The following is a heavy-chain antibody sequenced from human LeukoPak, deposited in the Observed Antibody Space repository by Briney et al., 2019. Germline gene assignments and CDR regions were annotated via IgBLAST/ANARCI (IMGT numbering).Heavy chain of an antibody. Sequence: SDTLSLTCAVYGGSFSGYYWSWIRQPPGKGLEWIGEINHSGSTNYNPSLKSRVTISVDTSKNQFSLKLSSVTAADTAVYYCARGGEYYDSSGYYYWNNWFDPWGQGTLVTVSS. V-gene: IGHV4-34*01. J-gene: IGHJ5*02. CDR2: INHSGST. CDR1: GGSFSGYY. D-gene: IGHD3-22*01. CDR3: ARGGEYYDSSGYYYWNNWFDP.